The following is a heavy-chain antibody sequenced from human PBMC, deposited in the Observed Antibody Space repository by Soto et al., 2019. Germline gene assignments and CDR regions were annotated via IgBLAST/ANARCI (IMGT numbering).Heavy chain of an antibody. CDR3: AKYCSSDVCFDY. V-gene: IGHV3-48*03. CDR1: GFIFSDYE. Sequence: GGSLRLSCAAYGFIFSDYEINWVRQAPGKGLEWVSYISGSGLTIYYADSVKGRFTISRDNAKNSLYLQMSSLRDEDTAVYYCAKYCSSDVCFDYWGQGTLVTVSS. J-gene: IGHJ4*02. D-gene: IGHD2-8*01. CDR2: ISGSGLTI.